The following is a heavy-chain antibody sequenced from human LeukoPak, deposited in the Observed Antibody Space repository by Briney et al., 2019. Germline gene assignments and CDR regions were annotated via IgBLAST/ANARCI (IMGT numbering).Heavy chain of an antibody. D-gene: IGHD5-18*01. Sequence: GGSLRLSCVASGFTFSNYAMSWVRQAPEKGLDWVSVISGSAHKIRYADSVKGRFTISRDNSENTVYLQMNNLRAEDTALYYCAGRVTGHSSGYVYWGRGTLVTVSS. V-gene: IGHV3-23*01. CDR2: ISGSAHKI. CDR1: GFTFSNYA. CDR3: AGRVTGHSSGYVY. J-gene: IGHJ4*02.